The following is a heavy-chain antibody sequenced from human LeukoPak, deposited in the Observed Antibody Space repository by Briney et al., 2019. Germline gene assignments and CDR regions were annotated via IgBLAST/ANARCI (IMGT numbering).Heavy chain of an antibody. Sequence: SETLSLTCTVSGGSITTYYWSWIRQPAGKGLEWIGRSYISGSTNYNPSLRSRVTISVDKSRNQFSLKLSSVTAADTAVYYCARASPADIWGQGTMVTVSS. CDR3: ARASPADI. CDR1: GGSITTYY. CDR2: SYISGST. V-gene: IGHV4-4*07. J-gene: IGHJ3*02.